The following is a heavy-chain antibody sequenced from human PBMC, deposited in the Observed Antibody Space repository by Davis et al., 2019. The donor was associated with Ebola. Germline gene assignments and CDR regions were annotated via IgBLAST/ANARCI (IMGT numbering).Heavy chain of an antibody. CDR3: VSPLAGAFDDF. CDR2: ISGSGTYT. CDR1: RLTFSSYA. D-gene: IGHD3-9*01. Sequence: GESLKISCAASRLTFSSYAMSWVRQAPGKGLEWVSTISGSGTYTYYADSVKGRFTISRDNSKNTLYLQMNSLRAEDTAVYYCVSPLAGAFDDFWGQGTLVTVSS. J-gene: IGHJ4*02. V-gene: IGHV3-23*01.